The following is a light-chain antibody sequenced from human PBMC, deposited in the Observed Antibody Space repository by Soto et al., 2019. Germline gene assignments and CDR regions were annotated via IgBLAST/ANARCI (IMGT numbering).Light chain of an antibody. J-gene: IGKJ4*01. V-gene: IGKV1-33*01. Sequence: DIPMTQSPSSLSASVGDRVTITCQASQDISNYLNWYQQKPGKAPKLLIYDASNLETGVPSRFCGSGSGTAFTFSISSMKPEYIATYYCQQYDNLPLTFGGGTKVEIK. CDR2: DAS. CDR3: QQYDNLPLT. CDR1: QDISNY.